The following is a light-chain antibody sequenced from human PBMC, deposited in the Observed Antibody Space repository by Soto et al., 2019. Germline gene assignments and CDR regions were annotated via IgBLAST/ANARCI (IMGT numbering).Light chain of an antibody. CDR3: QQRSNWPWT. CDR2: DTS. CDR1: QSVSSY. J-gene: IGKJ4*01. V-gene: IGKV3-11*01. Sequence: EIVLTQSPATLSLYPGERATLSCRASQSVSSYLAWYQQKPGQAPRLLIYDTSNRATGIPARFSGSGSGTDFTLTISSLEPEDFALYYCQQRSNWPWTFGGGTKVEIK.